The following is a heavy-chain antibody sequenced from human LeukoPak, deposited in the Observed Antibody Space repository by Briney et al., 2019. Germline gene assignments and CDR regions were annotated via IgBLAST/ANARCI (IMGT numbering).Heavy chain of an antibody. CDR2: INTDASST. Sequence: GGSLRLSCAASGFTFSSYWMHWVRQAPGKGLVWVSHINTDASSTSYADSVKGRFTISRDNAKNTLYLQMNSLTAEDTAVYYCAKGHYMDVWGKGTTVTVSS. J-gene: IGHJ6*03. V-gene: IGHV3-74*01. CDR1: GFTFSSYW. CDR3: AKGHYMDV.